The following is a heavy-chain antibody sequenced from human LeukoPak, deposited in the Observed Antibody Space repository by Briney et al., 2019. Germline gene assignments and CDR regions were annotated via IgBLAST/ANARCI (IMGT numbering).Heavy chain of an antibody. CDR3: AREQEVDDSSGYYAYYYYYGMDV. J-gene: IGHJ6*02. CDR1: GFTFSSYS. D-gene: IGHD3-22*01. CDR2: ISSSSSYI. Sequence: GGSLRLSCAASGFTFSSYSMNWVRQAPGKGLEWVSSISSSSSYIYYADSVKGRFTISRDNAKNSLYLQMNSLRAEDTAVYYCAREQEVDDSSGYYAYYYYYGMDVWGRGTTVTVSS. V-gene: IGHV3-21*01.